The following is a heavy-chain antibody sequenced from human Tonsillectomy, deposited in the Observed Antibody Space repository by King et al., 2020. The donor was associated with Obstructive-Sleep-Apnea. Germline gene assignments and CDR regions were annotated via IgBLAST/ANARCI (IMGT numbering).Heavy chain of an antibody. CDR1: GFPFSSYA. V-gene: IGHV3-23*04. CDR3: AKDSGYHYWYFDL. D-gene: IGHD5-12*01. J-gene: IGHJ2*01. Sequence: VQLVESGGGLVQPGGSLRLSCAASGFPFSSYAMSWVRQAPGKGLEWVSTISGSGGSTYYADSVKGRFTISRDNSKNRLCLQMNSLRAEDTAVYYCAKDSGYHYWYFDLWGRGTLVTVSS. CDR2: ISGSGGST.